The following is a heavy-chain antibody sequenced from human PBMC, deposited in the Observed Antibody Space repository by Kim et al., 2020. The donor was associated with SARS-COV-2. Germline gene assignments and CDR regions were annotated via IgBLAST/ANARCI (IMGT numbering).Heavy chain of an antibody. CDR3: AKDQDRTPRWELSVGYFDY. D-gene: IGHD1-26*01. CDR2: ISYDGSNK. J-gene: IGHJ4*02. CDR1: GFTFSSYG. Sequence: GGSLRLSCAASGFTFSSYGMHWVRQAPGKGLEWVAVISYDGSNKYYADSVKGRFTISRDNSKNTLYLQMNSLRAEDTAVYYCAKDQDRTPRWELSVGYFDYWGQGTLVTVSS. V-gene: IGHV3-30*18.